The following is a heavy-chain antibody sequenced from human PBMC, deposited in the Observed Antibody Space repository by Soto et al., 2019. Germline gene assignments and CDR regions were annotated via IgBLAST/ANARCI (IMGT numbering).Heavy chain of an antibody. D-gene: IGHD6-19*01. V-gene: IGHV4-30-2*01. CDR1: GGSISSGGYS. Sequence: PSETLSLTCAVSGGSISSGGYSWSWIRQPPGKGLEWIGYIYHSGSTYYNPSLKSRVTISVDRSKNQFSLKLSSVTAADTAVYYCARGDGGWLVPPGNAFDIWGQGTMVTVSS. CDR2: IYHSGST. J-gene: IGHJ3*02. CDR3: ARGDGGWLVPPGNAFDI.